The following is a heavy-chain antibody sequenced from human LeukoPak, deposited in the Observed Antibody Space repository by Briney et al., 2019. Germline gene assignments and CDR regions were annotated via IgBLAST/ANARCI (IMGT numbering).Heavy chain of an antibody. CDR1: GGSISSSSYY. CDR3: ARIPYYYDSSGYYYFYFDY. J-gene: IGHJ4*02. Sequence: SETLSLTCTVSGGSISSSSYYWGWIRQPPGEGLEWIGSIYYSGSTYYNPSLKSRVTISVDTSKNQFSLKLSSVTAADTAVYYCARIPYYYDSSGYYYFYFDYWGQGTLVTVSS. D-gene: IGHD3-22*01. CDR2: IYYSGST. V-gene: IGHV4-39*07.